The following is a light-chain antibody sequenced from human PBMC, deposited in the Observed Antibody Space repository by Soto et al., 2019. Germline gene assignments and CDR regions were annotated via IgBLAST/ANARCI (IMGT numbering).Light chain of an antibody. CDR3: QQRSNLPPT. J-gene: IGKJ5*01. CDR2: DAS. V-gene: IGKV3-11*01. Sequence: EIVMTQSPATLSVSPGERATLSCRASQSVSSNLAWYQQKPGQAPRLLIYDASSRATGIPDRFSGGGSGTDFTLTISSLEPEDFAVYYCQQRSNLPPTFGQGTRREIK. CDR1: QSVSSN.